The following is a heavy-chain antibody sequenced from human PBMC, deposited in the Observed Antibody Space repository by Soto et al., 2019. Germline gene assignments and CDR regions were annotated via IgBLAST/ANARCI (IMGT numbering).Heavy chain of an antibody. Sequence: KTSETLSLTCTVSGGSVSSGNYYWSWIRQTPGRGLEWIGYVYYSGDTNYNPSLESRVTISVDTSKNQFSLKLSSVTAADTAVYYCSRVNLYVDVVETPPRVFDYWGQGTQVTVSS. J-gene: IGHJ4*02. CDR3: SRVNLYVDVVETPPRVFDY. D-gene: IGHD5-12*01. CDR1: GGSVSSGNYY. CDR2: VYYSGDT. V-gene: IGHV4-61*01.